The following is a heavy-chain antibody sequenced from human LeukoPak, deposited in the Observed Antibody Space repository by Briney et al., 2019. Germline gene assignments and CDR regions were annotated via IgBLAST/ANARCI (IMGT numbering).Heavy chain of an antibody. D-gene: IGHD1-1*01. J-gene: IGHJ4*02. CDR2: IKEDGSEN. V-gene: IGHV3-7*01. CDR1: GFTFSRYW. CDR3: ARQRYSDY. Sequence: GGSLRLSCAASGFTFSRYWTTWVRQAPGKGLEWVANIKEDGSENSYVESVKGRFTISRDNAKNSLYLQLNSLRAEDTAVYFCARQRYSDYWGQGTLVSVSS.